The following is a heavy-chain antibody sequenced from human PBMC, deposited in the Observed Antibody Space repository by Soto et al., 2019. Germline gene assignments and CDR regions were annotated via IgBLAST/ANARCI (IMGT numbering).Heavy chain of an antibody. Sequence: SETLSLTCAVYGGSFSGYYWTWIRQPPGTGLEWIGEINHSGSTNYNPSLKSRVNISVDTSKNQFSLKLTSVTTADTAVYYCARDKITGLFDYWGQGTLVTVSS. CDR1: GGSFSGYY. CDR2: INHSGST. D-gene: IGHD2-8*02. V-gene: IGHV4-34*01. J-gene: IGHJ4*02. CDR3: ARDKITGLFDY.